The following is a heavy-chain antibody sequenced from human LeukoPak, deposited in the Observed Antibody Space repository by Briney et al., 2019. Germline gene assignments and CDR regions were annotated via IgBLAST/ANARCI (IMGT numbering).Heavy chain of an antibody. CDR3: ARCSLDIVVVANWFDP. J-gene: IGHJ5*02. Sequence: SVKVSCKASGGTLSSYAISWVRQAPGQGLEWMGGIIPIFGTANYAQKFQGRVTITADESTSTAYMELSSLRSEDTAVYYCARCSLDIVVVANWFDPWGQGTLVTVSS. V-gene: IGHV1-69*13. D-gene: IGHD2-2*03. CDR1: GGTLSSYA. CDR2: IIPIFGTA.